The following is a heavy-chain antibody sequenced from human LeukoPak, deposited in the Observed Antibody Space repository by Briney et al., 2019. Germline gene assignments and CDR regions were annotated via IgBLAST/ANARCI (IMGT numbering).Heavy chain of an antibody. CDR3: AADSCSTPVGDY. V-gene: IGHV1-58*01. CDR2: IVVGTGNT. D-gene: IGHD2-21*01. J-gene: IGHJ4*02. Sequence: GASVKVSCKTSGLTFSSSAVQWVRQARGQRLEWIGWIVVGTGNTNYAQGFQGRVTITRDVSTSSSYMELSSLTSEDTAVYYCAADSCSTPVGDYWGQGTLVTVSS. CDR1: GLTFSSSA.